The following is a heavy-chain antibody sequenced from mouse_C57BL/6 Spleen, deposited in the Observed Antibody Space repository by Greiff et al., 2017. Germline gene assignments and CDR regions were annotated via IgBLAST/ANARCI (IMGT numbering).Heavy chain of an antibody. D-gene: IGHD1-1*01. V-gene: IGHV1-52*01. CDR1: GYTFTSYW. Sequence: QVQLQQPGAELVRPGSSVKLSCKASGYTFTSYWMHWVKQRPIQGLEWIGNIDPSDSETHYNQQFKDKATLTVDKSSSTAYMQLSSLTSEDSAVYYCAFYCGSSDNWYFDVWGTGTTVTVSS. CDR2: IDPSDSET. J-gene: IGHJ1*03. CDR3: AFYCGSSDNWYFDV.